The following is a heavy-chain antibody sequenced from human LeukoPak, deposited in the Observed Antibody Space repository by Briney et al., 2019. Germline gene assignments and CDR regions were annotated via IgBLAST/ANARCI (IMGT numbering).Heavy chain of an antibody. CDR3: ARHSHYYGSGSLIDY. D-gene: IGHD3-10*01. Sequence: ASETLSLTCTVSGGSISSYYWSWIRQPPGKGLKWIGYIYYSGSTNYNPSLKSRVTISVDTSKNQFSLKLSSVTAADTAVYYCARHSHYYGSGSLIDYWGQGTLVTVS. J-gene: IGHJ4*02. CDR1: GGSISSYY. CDR2: IYYSGST. V-gene: IGHV4-59*08.